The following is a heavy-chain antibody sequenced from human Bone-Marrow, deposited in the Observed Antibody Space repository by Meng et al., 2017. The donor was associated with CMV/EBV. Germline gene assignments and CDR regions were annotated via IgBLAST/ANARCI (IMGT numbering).Heavy chain of an antibody. D-gene: IGHD6-13*01. CDR3: ARDHVFLAAAGDALVYFDY. CDR2: IYTSGST. V-gene: IGHV4-4*07. CDR1: SISSYY. Sequence: SISSYYWSWIRQPAGKGLEWIGRIYTSGSTNYNPSLKSRVTMSVDTSKNQFSLKLSSVTAADTAVYYCARDHVFLAAAGDALVYFDYWGQGTLVTVSS. J-gene: IGHJ4*02.